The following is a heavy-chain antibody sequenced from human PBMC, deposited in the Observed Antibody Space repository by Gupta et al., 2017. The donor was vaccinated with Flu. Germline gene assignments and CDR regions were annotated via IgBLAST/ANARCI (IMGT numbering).Heavy chain of an antibody. D-gene: IGHD2-15*01. Sequence: EVQLVESGGGLAEPGGSLRLSCAASGFIFNNAWMTWVRQAPGKGLDWIGRIKSNGEGGTLDYGAPVRGRFTISRDDSKNMLYLKLNRLQSEDTXVXYCTTEXGRTDLYYYGMDAWGQGTTVTVFS. CDR1: GFIFNNAW. CDR2: IKSNGEGGTL. J-gene: IGHJ6*02. V-gene: IGHV3-15*01. CDR3: TTEXGRTDLYYYGMDA.